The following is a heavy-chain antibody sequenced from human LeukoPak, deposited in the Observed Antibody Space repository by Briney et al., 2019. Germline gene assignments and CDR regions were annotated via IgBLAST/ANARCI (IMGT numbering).Heavy chain of an antibody. Sequence: ASVKVSCKASGYTFTGYYMHWVRQAPGQGLEWMGWINPNSGGTNDAQKFQGRVTMTRDTSISTAYMELSRLRSDDTAVYYCASGPIVVVPAASFDYWGQGTLVTVSS. J-gene: IGHJ4*02. CDR3: ASGPIVVVPAASFDY. V-gene: IGHV1-2*02. D-gene: IGHD2-2*01. CDR1: GYTFTGYY. CDR2: INPNSGGT.